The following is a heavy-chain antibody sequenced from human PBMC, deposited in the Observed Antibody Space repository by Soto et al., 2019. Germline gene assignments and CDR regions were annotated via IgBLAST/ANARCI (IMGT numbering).Heavy chain of an antibody. D-gene: IGHD2-21*02. J-gene: IGHJ4*02. V-gene: IGHV3-30-3*01. CDR2: ISYDGSNK. CDR3: AKERTAYCGSDCYYFDY. Sequence: QVQLVESGGGVVQPGRSLRLSCAASGFTFSSYAMHWVRQAPGKGLEWVAVISYDGSNKYYADSVKGRFTISRDNSKNTLYLQMNSLRAEDTAVYYCAKERTAYCGSDCYYFDYWGQGTLVTVSS. CDR1: GFTFSSYA.